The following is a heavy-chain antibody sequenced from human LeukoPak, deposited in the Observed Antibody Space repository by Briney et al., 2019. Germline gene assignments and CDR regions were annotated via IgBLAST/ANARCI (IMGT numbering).Heavy chain of an antibody. CDR3: ARDFGAAQKDY. CDR1: GFTFSSYW. J-gene: IGHJ4*02. D-gene: IGHD3-3*01. V-gene: IGHV3-7*01. Sequence: GGSLRLSCAASGFTFSSYWMSWVRQAPGKGLEWVANINQDESQKYYVDSVKVRFTISRDNAKNSLYLQMDSLRAEDTALYYCARDFGAAQKDYWGQGALVTVSS. CDR2: INQDESQK.